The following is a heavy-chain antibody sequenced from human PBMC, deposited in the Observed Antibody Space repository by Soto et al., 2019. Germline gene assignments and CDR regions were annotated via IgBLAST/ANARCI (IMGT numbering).Heavy chain of an antibody. D-gene: IGHD3-22*01. CDR3: AIDLMSTMIMGY. J-gene: IGHJ4*02. CDR2: ISAYNGNT. CDR1: GYTFTSYG. Sequence: ASVKVSCKASGYTFTSYGISWVRQAPGEGLEWMGWISAYNGNTNYAQKLQGRDTMTTDASTSTAYMKLRSLRSDDTAVYYCAIDLMSTMIMGYWGQGTLVTVSS. V-gene: IGHV1-18*04.